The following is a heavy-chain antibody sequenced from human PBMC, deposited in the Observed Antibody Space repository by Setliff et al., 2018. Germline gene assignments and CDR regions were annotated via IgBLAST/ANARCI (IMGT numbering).Heavy chain of an antibody. D-gene: IGHD6-13*01. V-gene: IGHV1-69*13. Sequence: RASVKVSCKASGGTFTTYAISWVRQAPGEGLEWMGGIIPVLDTANYARKFLGRLTITADESTTTAFMELTNLRSEDTAVYYCARDHKPAVGVGYYYNMDVWGKGTTVTVSS. CDR1: GGTFTTYA. J-gene: IGHJ6*03. CDR2: IIPVLDTA. CDR3: ARDHKPAVGVGYYYNMDV.